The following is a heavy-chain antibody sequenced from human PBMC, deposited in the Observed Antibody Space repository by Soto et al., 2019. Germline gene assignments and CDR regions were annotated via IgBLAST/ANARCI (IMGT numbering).Heavy chain of an antibody. CDR2: MSYYGSNK. Sequence: QVQLVESGGGVVKPGTSLRLSCAASGFSLLNYGMHWVRQAPGKGLEWVAFMSYYGSNKYFVDSVKGRFSISRDNSNNTLYLQMNSLRAEDTAVYYCAKSDFGDGYGLDVWGQGTTVTVSS. J-gene: IGHJ6*02. CDR3: AKSDFGDGYGLDV. V-gene: IGHV3-30*18. CDR1: GFSLLNYG. D-gene: IGHD4-17*01.